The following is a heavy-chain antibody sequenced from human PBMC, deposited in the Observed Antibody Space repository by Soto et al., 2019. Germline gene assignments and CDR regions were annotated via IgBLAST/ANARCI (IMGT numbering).Heavy chain of an antibody. J-gene: IGHJ6*02. Sequence: GGSLRLSCVASGFSFGDYGMHWVRQAPGRGPEWVSGISWNSGNIGYAETVKGRFTISRDNSKNTLYLQMNSLRAEDTAVYYCARELSAYSSYAQYYYYYGMDVWGQGTMVTVSS. V-gene: IGHV3-9*01. CDR2: ISWNSGNI. CDR1: GFSFGDYG. CDR3: ARELSAYSSYAQYYYYYGMDV. D-gene: IGHD6-13*01.